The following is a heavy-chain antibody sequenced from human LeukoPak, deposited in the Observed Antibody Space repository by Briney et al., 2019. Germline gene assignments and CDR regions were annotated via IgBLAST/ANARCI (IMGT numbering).Heavy chain of an antibody. CDR3: ARDPGGAYYYDTSGHRGPFDY. Sequence: SVKVSCKASGGTFSSYAISWVRQAPGQGLEWMGRIIPILGIANYAQKFQGRVTITADKSTSTAYMELSSLRSGDTAVYYCARDPGGAYYYDTSGHRGPFDYWGQGTLVTVPS. D-gene: IGHD3-22*01. CDR1: GGTFSSYA. CDR2: IIPILGIA. J-gene: IGHJ4*02. V-gene: IGHV1-69*04.